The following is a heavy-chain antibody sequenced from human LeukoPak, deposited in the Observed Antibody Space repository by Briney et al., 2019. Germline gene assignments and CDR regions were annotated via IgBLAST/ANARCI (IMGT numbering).Heavy chain of an antibody. J-gene: IGHJ6*03. CDR1: GGSINSYY. D-gene: IGHD3-10*01. CDR2: IHYSGST. V-gene: IGHV4-59*01. Sequence: SETLSLTCTVSGGSINSYYWSWIRQPPGKGLQWVGCIHYSGSTNYNPSLKSRVTISVDTSKNQFSLKLSSVTAADTAVYYCARTTMVRGTYYMDVWGKGTTVTISS. CDR3: ARTTMVRGTYYMDV.